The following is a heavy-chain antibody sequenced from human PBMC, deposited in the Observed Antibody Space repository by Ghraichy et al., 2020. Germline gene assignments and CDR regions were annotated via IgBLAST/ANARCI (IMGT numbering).Heavy chain of an antibody. J-gene: IGHJ4*02. D-gene: IGHD6-19*01. CDR3: ARGEIAVAGTKLDF. CDR2: ISYDGSKK. V-gene: IGHV3-30-3*01. CDR1: GFTFSSYA. Sequence: LTCAASGFTFSSYAMHWVRQAPGKGLEWVAVISYDGSKKYYGDSVKGRFTISRDKSKNTLYLQMNSLRAEDTAVYYCARGEIAVAGTKLDFWGQGTLVTVSS.